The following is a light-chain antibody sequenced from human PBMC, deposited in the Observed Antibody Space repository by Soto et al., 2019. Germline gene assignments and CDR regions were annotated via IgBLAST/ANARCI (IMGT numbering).Light chain of an antibody. CDR2: DDG. V-gene: IGLV3-21*02. J-gene: IGLJ2*01. Sequence: SYELTQPPSVSVAPGQTARITCGGNNIEIKGVHWYQQKPGQAPVLVVYDDGDRTTGIPERFSGSKSGNTATLTTSRVEAGDEVDYYCQVWDTTNPVIFGGGTKGTV. CDR3: QVWDTTNPVI. CDR1: NIEIKG.